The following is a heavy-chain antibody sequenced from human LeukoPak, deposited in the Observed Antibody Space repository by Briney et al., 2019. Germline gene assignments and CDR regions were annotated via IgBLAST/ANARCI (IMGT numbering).Heavy chain of an antibody. Sequence: LGESLKISCKGSGYSFTSYWISWVRQMPGKGLEWMGRIDPSDSYTNYSPSFQGHVTISADKSISTAYLQWSSLKASDTAMYYCARDTAMVEGAFDIWGQGTMVTVSS. V-gene: IGHV5-10-1*01. J-gene: IGHJ3*02. CDR2: IDPSDSYT. CDR1: GYSFTSYW. D-gene: IGHD5-18*01. CDR3: ARDTAMVEGAFDI.